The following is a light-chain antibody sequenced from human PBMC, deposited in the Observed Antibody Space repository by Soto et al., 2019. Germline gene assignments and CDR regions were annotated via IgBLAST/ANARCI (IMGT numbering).Light chain of an antibody. CDR3: QAYDYSLTAFV. Sequence: QSVLTQPPSVSRAPGQRVTISCTGNNSNLGAGYDVHWYQQLPGAAPKLVVFGNRNRPSGVPERFSGSKSGTSASLAITGLQAEDDADYYCQAYDYSLTAFVFGGGTQLTVL. V-gene: IGLV1-40*01. CDR1: NSNLGAGYD. CDR2: GNR. J-gene: IGLJ3*02.